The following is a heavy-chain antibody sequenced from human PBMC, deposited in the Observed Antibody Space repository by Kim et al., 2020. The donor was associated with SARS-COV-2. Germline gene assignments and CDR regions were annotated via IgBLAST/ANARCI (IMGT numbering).Heavy chain of an antibody. D-gene: IGHD6-19*01. CDR3: AKDLGPYGVAVALERGTFDF. CDR1: GFTFKNYG. Sequence: GGSLRLSCEASGFTFKNYGMHWVRQVPGKGLEWVSGISWNSRSIEYADCVKGRFTISRDNADNFLYLQMDNLRPEDTAFYYCAKDLGPYGVAVALERGTFDFWGQGTRVNVSS. J-gene: IGHJ3*01. CDR2: ISWNSRSI. V-gene: IGHV3-9*01.